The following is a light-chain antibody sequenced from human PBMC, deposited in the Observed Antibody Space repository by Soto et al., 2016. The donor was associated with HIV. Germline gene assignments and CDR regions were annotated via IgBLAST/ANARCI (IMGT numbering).Light chain of an antibody. CDR2: LGS. V-gene: IGKV2-28*01. CDR1: QSLLQGNGYNY. J-gene: IGKJ1*01. CDR3: QQANNFPWT. Sequence: EIVLTQSPLSLPVTPGEPASISCRSSQSLLQGNGYNYLDWYLQKPGQSPQLLIYLGSKRASGVPDRFSGGGSGTDFTLTISSLQPEDFATYYCQQANNFPWTFGQGTKVEIK.